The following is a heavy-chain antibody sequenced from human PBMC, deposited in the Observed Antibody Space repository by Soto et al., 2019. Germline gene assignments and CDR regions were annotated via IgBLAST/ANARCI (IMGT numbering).Heavy chain of an antibody. D-gene: IGHD3-16*01. Sequence: GASVKVSCKASGYTFTSYGISWVRQAPGQGLEWMGWISAYNGNTNYAQKLQGRVTMTTDTSTSTAYMELRSLRSDDTAVYYCARWGPGSPLVMITFGGLLDYWGQGTLVTVSS. J-gene: IGHJ4*02. CDR3: ARWGPGSPLVMITFGGLLDY. CDR1: GYTFTSYG. CDR2: ISAYNGNT. V-gene: IGHV1-18*01.